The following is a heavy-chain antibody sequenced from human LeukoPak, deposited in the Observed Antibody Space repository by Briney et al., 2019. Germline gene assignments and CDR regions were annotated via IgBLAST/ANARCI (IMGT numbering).Heavy chain of an antibody. CDR2: MNPNSGNT. D-gene: IGHD6-13*01. V-gene: IGHV1-8*01. Sequence: RASVKVSCKASGYTFTSYDINWVRQATGQGLAWMGWMNPNSGNTGYAQKFQGRVTMTRNTSISTTYMELSSLRSEDAAVYYCARRGPYSSSWYHYYYGMDVWGQGTTVTVSS. J-gene: IGHJ6*02. CDR1: GYTFTSYD. CDR3: ARRGPYSSSWYHYYYGMDV.